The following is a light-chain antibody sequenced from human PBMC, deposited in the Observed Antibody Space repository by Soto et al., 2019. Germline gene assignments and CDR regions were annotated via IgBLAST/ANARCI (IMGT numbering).Light chain of an antibody. CDR3: QQYISYSWT. CDR2: DAS. Sequence: DMQMTQSPSTLSASIGDRDTIPCRSSQTVTSWLAWYQQKPGKAPKLLIYDASTLEGGVPSRFSGSGSGTEFTLTINSLQPDDFATYYCQQYISYSWTFGQGTNVDI. J-gene: IGKJ1*01. CDR1: QTVTSW. V-gene: IGKV1-5*01.